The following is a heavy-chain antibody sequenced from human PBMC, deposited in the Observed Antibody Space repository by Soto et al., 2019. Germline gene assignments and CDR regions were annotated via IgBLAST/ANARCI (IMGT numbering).Heavy chain of an antibody. V-gene: IGHV4-39*01. CDR2: SHYIGST. CDR1: GDSISTSSYH. J-gene: IGHJ5*02. D-gene: IGHD3-10*01. CDR3: ARLSMGSGGQRPNWVDP. Sequence: QLQLQESGPGLVKPSETLSLTCTVSGDSISTSSYHWGWIRQPAGKGLEWIGSSHYIGSTYYNTSLKTRVTISVYTAKNQFSLKLNSVTAADTAVYYCARLSMGSGGQRPNWVDPWGQGTLVTVSS.